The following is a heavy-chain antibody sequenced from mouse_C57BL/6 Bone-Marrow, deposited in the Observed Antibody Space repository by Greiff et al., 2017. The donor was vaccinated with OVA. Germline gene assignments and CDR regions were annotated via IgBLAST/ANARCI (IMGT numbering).Heavy chain of an antibody. CDR3: ARTNQYYFDY. J-gene: IGHJ2*01. Sequence: QVQLQQPGAELVRPGSSVKLSCKASGYTFTSYWMDWVKHRPGQGLEWIGNIYPSDSETHYNQKFKDKATLTVDKSSSTAYMQLSSPTSEASAVYYCARTNQYYFDYWGQGTTLTLSS. D-gene: IGHD6-1*01. CDR2: IYPSDSET. V-gene: IGHV1-61*01. CDR1: GYTFTSYW.